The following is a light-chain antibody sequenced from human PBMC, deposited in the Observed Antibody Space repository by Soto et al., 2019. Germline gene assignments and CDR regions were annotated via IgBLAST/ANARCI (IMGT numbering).Light chain of an antibody. V-gene: IGKV3-20*01. J-gene: IGKJ1*01. CDR1: QSVGSY. CDR2: DAS. CDR3: QQYGSSRT. Sequence: EIVLTQSPATLSLSPGEGVTLSCRASQSVGSYLAWYQQKLGQAPRLLIYDASTRATGIPDRFSGGGSGTEFTLIISRLEPEDFAVYYCQQYGSSRTFGQGTKVDI.